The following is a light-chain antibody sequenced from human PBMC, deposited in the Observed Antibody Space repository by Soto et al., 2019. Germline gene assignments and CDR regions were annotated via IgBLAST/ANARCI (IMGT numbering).Light chain of an antibody. V-gene: IGKV3-15*01. CDR3: QQYNTWHPKMA. J-gene: IGKJ1*01. CDR1: QSVSSD. Sequence: VVTQSPATLSVFPGETATLSCRASQSVSSDLAWYLQRPGQAPRLLIYGASTRATGIPARFRGSGSGTEFRLTLSSLQSEDFATYYCQQYNTWHPKMAFGRGTKVEIK. CDR2: GAS.